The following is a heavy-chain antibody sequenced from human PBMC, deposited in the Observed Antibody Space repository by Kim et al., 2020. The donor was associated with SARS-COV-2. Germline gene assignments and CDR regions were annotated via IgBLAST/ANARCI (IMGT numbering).Heavy chain of an antibody. V-gene: IGHV5-51*01. D-gene: IGHD6-13*01. CDR3: ARLLAAADLTNWFDP. J-gene: IGHJ5*02. Sequence: PSFQGQVTMSADKSISTAYLQWSSLKASDTAMYYCARLLAAADLTNWFDPWGQGTLVTVSS.